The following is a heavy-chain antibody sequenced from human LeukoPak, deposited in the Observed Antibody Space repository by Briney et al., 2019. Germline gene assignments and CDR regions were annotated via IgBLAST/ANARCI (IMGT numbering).Heavy chain of an antibody. CDR3: AKAPGMRHYYYMDV. Sequence: GGSLRLSCAASGFTFSNYAMSWFRQAPGKGLEWVSAINSSGGSTYYADSVQGRFTISRDNTKNTLYLQMNSLRADDTAVYYCAKAPGMRHYYYMDVWGKGTTVTVSS. D-gene: IGHD2-8*01. V-gene: IGHV3-23*01. J-gene: IGHJ6*03. CDR1: GFTFSNYA. CDR2: INSSGGST.